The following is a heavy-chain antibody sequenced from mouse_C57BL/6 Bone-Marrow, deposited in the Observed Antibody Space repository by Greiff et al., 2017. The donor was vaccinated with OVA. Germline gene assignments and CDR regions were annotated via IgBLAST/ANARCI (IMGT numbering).Heavy chain of an antibody. CDR1: GYTFTSYW. D-gene: IGHD2-2*01. Sequence: QVQLQQPGAELVRPGSSVKLSCKASGYTFTSYWMDWVKQRPGQGLKWIGNIYPSDSETHYNQKFKDKATLTVDKSSSTAYMQLSSLTSEDSAVYYCARSKISMVTTNFDYWGQGTTLTVSS. CDR2: IYPSDSET. J-gene: IGHJ2*01. CDR3: ARSKISMVTTNFDY. V-gene: IGHV1-61*01.